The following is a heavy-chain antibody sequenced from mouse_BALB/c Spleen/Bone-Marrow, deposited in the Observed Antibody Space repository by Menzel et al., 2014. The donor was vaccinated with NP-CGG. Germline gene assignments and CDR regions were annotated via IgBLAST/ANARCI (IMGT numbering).Heavy chain of an antibody. CDR1: GFSLTSYG. CDR2: IWAGGST. Sequence: QVQLQQSGPGLVAPSQSLSITCTVSGFSLTSYGVHWVRQPPGKGLEWLGVIWAGGSTNYNSALMSRLSISKDNSKSQVFLKMNSLRTDDTAMYYCVREDGHLHYYSMDYWGQGTSVTVSS. D-gene: IGHD2-3*01. V-gene: IGHV2-9*02. J-gene: IGHJ4*01. CDR3: VREDGHLHYYSMDY.